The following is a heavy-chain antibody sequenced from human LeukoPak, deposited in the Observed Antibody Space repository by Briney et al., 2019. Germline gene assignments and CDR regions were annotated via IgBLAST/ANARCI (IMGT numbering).Heavy chain of an antibody. CDR2: ISESGDNT. J-gene: IGHJ6*03. V-gene: IGHV3-23*01. CDR3: AKGSGSLASYYYYMDV. D-gene: IGHD1-26*01. Sequence: GGSLRLSCAASGFTFSNAWMSWVRQPPGKGLEWVSGISESGDNTYHADSVKGRFTVSRDNSKNTLYLQVNGLRAEDTAIYYCAKGSGSLASYYYYMDVWGKGTTVTVSS. CDR1: GFTFSNAW.